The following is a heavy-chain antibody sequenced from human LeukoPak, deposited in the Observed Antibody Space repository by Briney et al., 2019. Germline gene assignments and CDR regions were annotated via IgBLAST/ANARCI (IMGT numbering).Heavy chain of an antibody. CDR2: IIPIFGTA. J-gene: IGHJ5*02. V-gene: IGHV1-69*13. CDR1: GGTFSSYA. CDR3: ARDNRGYSSPPEWFDP. Sequence: ASVKVSCKASGGTFSSYAISWVRQAPGQGLEWMGGIIPIFGTANYAQKFQGRVTITADESTSTAYMELSSLRSEDTAVYYCARDNRGYSSPPEWFDPWGQGTLVTVSS. D-gene: IGHD6-13*01.